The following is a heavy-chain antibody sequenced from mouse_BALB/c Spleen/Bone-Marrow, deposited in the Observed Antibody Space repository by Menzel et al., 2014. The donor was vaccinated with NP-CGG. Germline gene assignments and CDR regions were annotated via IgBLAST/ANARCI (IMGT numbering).Heavy chain of an antibody. J-gene: IGHJ4*01. D-gene: IGHD2-3*01. CDR3: ARRWLPYAMDY. V-gene: IGHV1-14*01. CDR1: GYTFTSYI. Sequence: EVQLQQSGPELVKPGASVKMSCKASGYTFTSYIMHWVKQKPGQGLEWIGYINPYNDGTKYNEKFKGKATLTSDKSSSTAYMELSSLTSEDSAVYYCARRWLPYAMDYWGEGTPVTGSA. CDR2: INPYNDGT.